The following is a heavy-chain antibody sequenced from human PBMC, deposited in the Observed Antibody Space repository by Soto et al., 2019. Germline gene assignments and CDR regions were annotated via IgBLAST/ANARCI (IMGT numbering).Heavy chain of an antibody. V-gene: IGHV4-31*03. Sequence: SQTQSLTSTVCGSSMSSGGYYWSWIRQRPGKGLEWIGYIDYGGSTYYNPSLKSRVRISVDTSKNQFSLKLSSVTAADTVVYYCARDTQYSIGSGFYYGMDVWGHGTTVTVSS. D-gene: IGHD6-19*01. J-gene: IGHJ6*02. CDR3: ARDTQYSIGSGFYYGMDV. CDR2: IDYGGST. CDR1: GSSMSSGGYY.